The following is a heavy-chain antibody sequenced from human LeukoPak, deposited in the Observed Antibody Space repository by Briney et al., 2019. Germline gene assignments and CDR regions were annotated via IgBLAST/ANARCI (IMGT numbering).Heavy chain of an antibody. V-gene: IGHV3-30*04. J-gene: IGHJ4*02. D-gene: IGHD2-15*01. Sequence: PGGSLRLSCAASGFTFDIYAMHWVRQAPGKGLEWVAVVSYDGTNKYYADSVKGRFTISRDNSQNTLHLQMSSLRVADTAVYYCARDQLQHCSDGSCYVIDNWGPGILVAVSS. CDR3: ARDQLQHCSDGSCYVIDN. CDR2: VSYDGTNK. CDR1: GFTFDIYA.